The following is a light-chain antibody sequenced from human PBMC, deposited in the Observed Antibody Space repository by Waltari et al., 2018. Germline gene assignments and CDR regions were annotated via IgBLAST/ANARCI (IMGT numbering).Light chain of an antibody. CDR3: AVWDDSLNGHI. Sequence: QSILTQPPSASGPPGQRVTFSCSGNSSNIGSNPVNWYQHLPGTAPNLLIYESFQRHSGVPDRFSGAKSGTSASLAISGLQSEDEADYYCAVWDDSLNGHIFGTGTKVTVL. CDR1: SSNIGSNP. J-gene: IGLJ1*01. CDR2: ESF. V-gene: IGLV1-44*01.